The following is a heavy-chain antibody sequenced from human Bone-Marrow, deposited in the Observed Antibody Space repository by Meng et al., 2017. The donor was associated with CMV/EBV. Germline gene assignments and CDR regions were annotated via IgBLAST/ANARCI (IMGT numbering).Heavy chain of an antibody. CDR3: ARGKLGGRGAFDS. D-gene: IGHD1-26*01. CDR1: GYTFTAYF. J-gene: IGHJ3*02. Sequence: ASVKVSCKSFGYTFTAYFVHWVRQAPGQGLEWMGWINLKSGDTNYAQKFRGRVTMTRDTSIDTAYMELSRLRSDDTAVYYCARGKLGGRGAFDSWGQGTMVTVSS. CDR2: INLKSGDT. V-gene: IGHV1-2*02.